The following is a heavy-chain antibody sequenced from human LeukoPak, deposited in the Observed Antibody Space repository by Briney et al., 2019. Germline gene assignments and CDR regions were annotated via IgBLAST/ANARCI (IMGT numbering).Heavy chain of an antibody. D-gene: IGHD3-9*01. J-gene: IGHJ6*03. V-gene: IGHV1-2*06. CDR1: GYTFTGYY. Sequence: ASVKVSCKASGYTFTGYYLHWVRQAPGQGLEWMGRINPNSGGTNYAQKFQGRVTMTRDTSISTAYMELSRLRSDDTAVYYCAREGHDILTYYSYYYMDVWGKGTTVTVSS. CDR2: INPNSGGT. CDR3: AREGHDILTYYSYYYMDV.